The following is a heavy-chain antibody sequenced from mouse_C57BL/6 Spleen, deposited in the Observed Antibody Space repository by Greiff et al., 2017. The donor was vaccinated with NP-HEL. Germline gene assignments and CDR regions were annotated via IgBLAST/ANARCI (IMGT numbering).Heavy chain of an antibody. CDR3: ARETSY. V-gene: IGHV1-72*01. CDR2: IDPNSGGT. CDR1: GYTFTSYW. Sequence: QVQLQQPGAEFVKPGASVKLSCKASGYTFTSYWMHWVKQRPGRGLEWIGRIDPNSGGTKYNEKFKSKATLTVDKPSSAACMQLSSLTSEDTEVYYCARETSYWGKGTTLTVSS. J-gene: IGHJ2*01.